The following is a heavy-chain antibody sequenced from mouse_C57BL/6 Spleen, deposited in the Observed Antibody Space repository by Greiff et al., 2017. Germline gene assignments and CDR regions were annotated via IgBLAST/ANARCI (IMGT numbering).Heavy chain of an antibody. V-gene: IGHV1-81*01. Sequence: QVQLKQSGAELARPGASVKLSCKASGYTFTSYGISWVKQRTGQGLEWIGEIYPRSGNTYYNEKFKGKATLTADKSSSTAYMELRSLTSEDSAVYFCARRVITTVVATGVDYWGQGTSVTVSS. CDR2: IYPRSGNT. D-gene: IGHD1-1*01. J-gene: IGHJ4*01. CDR3: ARRVITTVVATGVDY. CDR1: GYTFTSYG.